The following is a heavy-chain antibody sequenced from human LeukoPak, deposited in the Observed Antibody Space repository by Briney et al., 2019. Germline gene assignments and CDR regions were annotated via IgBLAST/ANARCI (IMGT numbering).Heavy chain of an antibody. CDR2: INGEGSDK. D-gene: IGHD5-18*01. V-gene: IGHV3-7*01. CDR1: GFTFSNSW. J-gene: IGHJ4*02. CDR3: IGHSD. Sequence: GGSLSLSCPASGFTFSNSWMTWVRQVPGKGLEWVATINGEGSDKYYVDSVKGRFIISRDNAKNSLHLQMSSLRVEDTAVYYCIGHSDWGQGTLVTVSS.